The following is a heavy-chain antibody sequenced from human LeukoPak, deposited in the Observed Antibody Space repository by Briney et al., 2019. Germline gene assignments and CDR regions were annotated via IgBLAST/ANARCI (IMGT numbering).Heavy chain of an antibody. D-gene: IGHD4-11*01. CDR2: ISAYNGNT. CDR3: ARGGTVADAFDI. CDR1: GYTFTAFG. J-gene: IGHJ3*02. V-gene: IGHV1-18*01. Sequence: ASVKVSCKASGYTFTAFGISRVRQAPGQGLEWMGWISAYNGNTNYAKKLQGRVTMTTDTSTSTAYMELGSLRSDDTAVYYCARGGTVADAFDIWGQGTMVTVSS.